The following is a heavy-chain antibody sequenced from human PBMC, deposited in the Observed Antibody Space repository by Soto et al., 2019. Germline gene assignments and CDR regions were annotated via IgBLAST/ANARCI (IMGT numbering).Heavy chain of an antibody. J-gene: IGHJ6*02. V-gene: IGHV4-31*03. CDR3: ARHKRGVSYYYYYGMDV. CDR2: IYYSGST. D-gene: IGHD3-10*01. CDR1: GVSISSGVYY. Sequence: SETLSLTCTVSGVSISSGVYYWTWIRQHPGKGLEWIGNIYYSGSTYYNPSLKSRVTISADTSKNQFSLKLSSVTAADTAVYYCARHKRGVSYYYYYGMDVWGQGTTVTVSS.